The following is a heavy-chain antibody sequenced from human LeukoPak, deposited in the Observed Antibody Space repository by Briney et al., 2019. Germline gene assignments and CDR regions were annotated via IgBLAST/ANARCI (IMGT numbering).Heavy chain of an antibody. CDR1: GFSVSSNY. J-gene: IGHJ3*02. V-gene: IGHV3-53*01. CDR3: AKTDYGGNFDAFDI. Sequence: PGGSLRLSCAASGFSVSSNYMSWVRQAPGKGLEWVSVIYSGGTTYYADSVKGRFTISRDNSKNTLYLQMDSLRAEDTAVYYCAKTDYGGNFDAFDIWGQGTMVTVSS. D-gene: IGHD4-23*01. CDR2: IYSGGTT.